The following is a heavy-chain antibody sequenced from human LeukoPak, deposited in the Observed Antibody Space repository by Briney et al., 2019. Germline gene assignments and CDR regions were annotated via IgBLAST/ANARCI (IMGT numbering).Heavy chain of an antibody. J-gene: IGHJ6*03. V-gene: IGHV3-21*01. D-gene: IGHD2-15*01. Sequence: GGSLRLSCAASGFMFSIYAMCWVRQAPGKGLEWVSGISTSGENTYYADSVKGRFTISRDNAKKSMYLQMNSLRAEDTAVYYCARDGRLLNYNMDVWGKGTTVTVSS. CDR3: ARDGRLLNYNMDV. CDR1: GFMFSIYA. CDR2: ISTSGENT.